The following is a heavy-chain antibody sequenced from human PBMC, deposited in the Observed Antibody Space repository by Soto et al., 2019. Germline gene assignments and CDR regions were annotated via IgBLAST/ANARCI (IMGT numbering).Heavy chain of an antibody. V-gene: IGHV3-15*07. CDR2: IKSKTDGGTT. CDR3: TTDLVLMVYAHDRYGMDV. D-gene: IGHD2-8*01. J-gene: IGHJ6*02. CDR1: GFTFSNAW. Sequence: PGGSLRLSCAASGFTFSNAWMNWVRQAPGKGLEWVGRIKSKTDGGTTDYAAPVKGRFTISRDDSKNTLYLQMNSLKTEDTAVYYCTTDLVLMVYAHDRYGMDVWGQGTTVTVS.